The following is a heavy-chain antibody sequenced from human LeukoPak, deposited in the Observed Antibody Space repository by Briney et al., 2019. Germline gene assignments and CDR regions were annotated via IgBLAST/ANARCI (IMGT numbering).Heavy chain of an antibody. D-gene: IGHD1-26*01. CDR3: AREGGSYTSRFRLWYFDY. CDR2: IYTSGST. J-gene: IGHJ4*02. Sequence: KSSETLSLTCTVSGGSISSYYWSWIRQPAGKGLEWIGRIYTSGSTNYNPSLKSRVTMSVDTSKNQFSLKLSSVTAADTAVYYCAREGGSYTSRFRLWYFDYWGQGTLVTVSS. V-gene: IGHV4-4*07. CDR1: GGSISSYY.